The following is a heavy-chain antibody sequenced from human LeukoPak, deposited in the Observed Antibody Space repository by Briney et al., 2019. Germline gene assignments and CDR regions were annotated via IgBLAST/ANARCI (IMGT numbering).Heavy chain of an antibody. D-gene: IGHD2/OR15-2a*01. Sequence: GGSLRLSCAASGFIFHSYAMSWVRQAPGKGLEWVSTISDIGLSTYYADSVEGRLTISRDNSKNTLSLLLSSLRADDTAIYYCARISLRAFDVWGQGTTVTVSS. CDR3: ARISLRAFDV. CDR1: GFIFHSYA. CDR2: ISDIGLST. V-gene: IGHV3-23*01. J-gene: IGHJ3*01.